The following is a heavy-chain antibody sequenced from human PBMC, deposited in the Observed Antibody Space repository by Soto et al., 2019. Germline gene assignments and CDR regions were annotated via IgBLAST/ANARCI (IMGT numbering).Heavy chain of an antibody. CDR2: IYHSGRT. Sequence: QLQLQESGSGLVKPSQTLSLTCAVSGGSISSGGYSWSWIRQPPGKGLEWIGYIYHSGRTYYNPSLKSRVTISVDRSKNQFSLKLSSVTAADTAVYYCARGDCSGGSCYSDFDYWGQGTLVTVSS. CDR3: ARGDCSGGSCYSDFDY. V-gene: IGHV4-30-2*01. D-gene: IGHD2-15*01. CDR1: GGSISSGGYS. J-gene: IGHJ4*02.